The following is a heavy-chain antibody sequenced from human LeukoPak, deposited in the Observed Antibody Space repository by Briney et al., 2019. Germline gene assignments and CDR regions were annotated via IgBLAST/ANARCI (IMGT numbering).Heavy chain of an antibody. CDR1: GGSISSYY. CDR3: ARGISYYYDSSGYLFDY. V-gene: IGHV4-59*01. CDR2: IYYSGST. D-gene: IGHD3-22*01. Sequence: SETLSLTCTVSGGSISSYYWSWIRQPPGKGLEWIGYIYYSGSTNYNPSLKSRVTISVDTSKNQFSLKLGSVTAADTAVYYCARGISYYYDSSGYLFDYWGQGTLVTVSS. J-gene: IGHJ4*02.